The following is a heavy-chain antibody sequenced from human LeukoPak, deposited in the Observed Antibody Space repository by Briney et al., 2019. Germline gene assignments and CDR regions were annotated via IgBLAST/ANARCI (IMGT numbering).Heavy chain of an antibody. CDR1: GGTFSSYA. J-gene: IGHJ4*02. CDR3: AREQGDYVWGSYRNFDY. Sequence: ASAKVSCKASGGTFSSYAISWVRQAPGQGLEWMGRIIPIFGTANYAQKFQGRVTITTDESTSTAYMELSSLRSEDTAVYYCAREQGDYVWGSYRNFDYWGQGTLVTVSS. D-gene: IGHD3-16*02. V-gene: IGHV1-69*05. CDR2: IIPIFGTA.